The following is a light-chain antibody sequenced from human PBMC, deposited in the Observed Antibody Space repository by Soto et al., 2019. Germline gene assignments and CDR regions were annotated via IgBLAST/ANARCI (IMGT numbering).Light chain of an antibody. CDR2: GNS. Sequence: QAVVTQPPSVSGAPGQRVTISCTGSSSNIGAGYDVHWYQQLPGTAPKLLIYGNSNRPSGVPDRFSGSKSGTSASLAITGLQAEDEVDYYCQSYDSSLSGFVVFGGGTKLTVL. J-gene: IGLJ2*01. CDR1: SSNIGAGYD. V-gene: IGLV1-40*01. CDR3: QSYDSSLSGFVV.